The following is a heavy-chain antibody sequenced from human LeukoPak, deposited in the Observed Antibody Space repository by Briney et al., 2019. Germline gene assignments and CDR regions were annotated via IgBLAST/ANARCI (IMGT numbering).Heavy chain of an antibody. CDR3: ARTDYYDSSGDYHKRGAVDY. V-gene: IGHV3-7*01. CDR2: IKPDGSEK. Sequence: PGGSLRLSCAASGFTFSSSWMSWVRQAPGKGLEWVTNIKPDGSEKYYVDSVKGRFTISRDNAKNSLYLQMNSLRAEDTAVYYCARTDYYDSSGDYHKRGAVDYWGQGTRVTVSS. D-gene: IGHD3-22*01. J-gene: IGHJ4*02. CDR1: GFTFSSSW.